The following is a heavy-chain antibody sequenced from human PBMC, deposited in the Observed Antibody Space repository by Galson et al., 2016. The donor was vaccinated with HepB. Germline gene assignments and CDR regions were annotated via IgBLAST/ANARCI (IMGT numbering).Heavy chain of an antibody. CDR1: GFTFSDYH. D-gene: IGHD4-17*01. CDR2: ISSSGNSM. CDR3: ATDLPDDSVEYFDVFDL. V-gene: IGHV3-11*01. J-gene: IGHJ3*01. Sequence: SLRLSCAASGFTFSDYHMNWIRQAPGKGLEWISYISSSGNSMPYADSVRGRFSISRDNAKKSLYLQMNNLRAEDTAVYYCATDLPDDSVEYFDVFDLWGQGTMVTVSS.